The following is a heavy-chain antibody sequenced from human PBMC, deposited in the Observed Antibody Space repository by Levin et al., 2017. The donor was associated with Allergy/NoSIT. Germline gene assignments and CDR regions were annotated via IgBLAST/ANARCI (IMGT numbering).Heavy chain of an antibody. J-gene: IGHJ4*02. CDR2: IKSKTDGGTV. CDR3: TTYSSSWYYFDY. D-gene: IGHD6-13*01. Sequence: KAGGSLRLSCVASGITFSNAWLSWSRQAPGKGLEWVGRIKSKTDGGTVEYAAPVKGRFTISRDDSKNTLYLQMNSLQTEDTAVYFCTTYSSSWYYFDYWGQGTLVTVSS. CDR1: GITFSNAW. V-gene: IGHV3-15*01.